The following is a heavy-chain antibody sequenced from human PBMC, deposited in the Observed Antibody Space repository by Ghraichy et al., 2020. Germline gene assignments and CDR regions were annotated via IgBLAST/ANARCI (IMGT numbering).Heavy chain of an antibody. CDR1: GGSFSGYY. Sequence: SETLSLTCAVYGGSFSGYYWSWIRQPPGKGLEWIGEINHSGSTNYNPSLKSRVTISVDTSKNQFSLKLSSVTAADTAVYYCARWTCSSTSCHDYWGQGTLVTVSS. J-gene: IGHJ4*02. CDR3: ARWTCSSTSCHDY. D-gene: IGHD2-2*01. V-gene: IGHV4-34*01. CDR2: INHSGST.